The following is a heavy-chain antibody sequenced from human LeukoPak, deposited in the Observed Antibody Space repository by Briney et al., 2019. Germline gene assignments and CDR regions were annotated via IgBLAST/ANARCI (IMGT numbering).Heavy chain of an antibody. Sequence: PGGSLRLSCAASGFTFSNYAMSWVRQAPGKGLEWVSGISGSGGDTYYADSVKGRFTISRDNSKKTLSLQMNSLRADDTAVYYYAKEPIDLAPIFGLLPDYWGQGTLVTVSS. V-gene: IGHV3-23*01. J-gene: IGHJ4*02. CDR1: GFTFSNYA. D-gene: IGHD3/OR15-3a*01. CDR3: AKEPIDLAPIFGLLPDY. CDR2: ISGSGGDT.